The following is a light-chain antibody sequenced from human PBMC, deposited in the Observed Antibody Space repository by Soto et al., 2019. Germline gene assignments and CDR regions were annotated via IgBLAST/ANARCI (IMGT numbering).Light chain of an antibody. Sequence: TKARATLALAPGVRVTIPCQASQDIATYLNWYQQKPGKAPNLLIYDASNLETGVPSRFSGGGSGTHFTFTISNLQPEDIATYYCQQYDNLPPTWTFGQGTKVDIK. CDR1: QDIATY. V-gene: IGKV1-33*01. CDR3: QQYDNLPPTWT. J-gene: IGKJ1*01. CDR2: DAS.